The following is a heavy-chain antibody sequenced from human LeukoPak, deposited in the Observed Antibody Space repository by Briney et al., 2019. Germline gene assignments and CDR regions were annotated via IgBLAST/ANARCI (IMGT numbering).Heavy chain of an antibody. D-gene: IGHD6-19*01. CDR1: GDSISTYY. J-gene: IGHJ5*02. V-gene: IGHV4-4*07. CDR2: VNVSGSP. CDR3: ARDRQWQVDH. Sequence: SETLSLTCTVPGDSISTYYTSWIRQPAGKGLEWIGRVNVSGSPNLSPAHLRRVTMSVDTSKNQFSLKLTPGSAAHTAVYYCARDRQWQVDHWGKGTLVSVST.